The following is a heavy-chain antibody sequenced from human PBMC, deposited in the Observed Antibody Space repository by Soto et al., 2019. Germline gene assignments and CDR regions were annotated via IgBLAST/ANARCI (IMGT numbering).Heavy chain of an antibody. CDR1: GFTFSSYS. D-gene: IGHD3-10*01. V-gene: IGHV3-21*01. J-gene: IGHJ6*02. CDR2: ISSSSSYI. CDR3: APPSGVYGMDV. Sequence: PGGSLRLSTAASGFTFSSYSINWVRQAPGKGLEWVSSISSSSSYIYYADSVKGRFTISRDNAKNSLYLQMNSLRAEDTAVYYCAPPSGVYGMDVWGQGTTVTVSS.